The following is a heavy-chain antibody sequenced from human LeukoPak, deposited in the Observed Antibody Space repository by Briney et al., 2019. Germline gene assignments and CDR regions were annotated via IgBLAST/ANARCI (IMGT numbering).Heavy chain of an antibody. CDR2: ISSSSRYI. D-gene: IGHD1-26*01. J-gene: IGHJ4*02. V-gene: IGHV3-21*01. CDR3: ARDRRIVGAKGRYFDY. CDR1: GFPFSSYA. Sequence: PGGSLRLSCAASGFPFSSYAMSWVRQAPGKGLEWVSSISSSSRYINYADSVKGRFTISRDNAKNSLYLQMNSLRAEDTAVYYCARDRRIVGAKGRYFDYWGQGTLVTVSS.